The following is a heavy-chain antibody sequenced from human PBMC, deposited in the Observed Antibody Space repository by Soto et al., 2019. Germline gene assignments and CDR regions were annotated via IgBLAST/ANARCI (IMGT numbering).Heavy chain of an antibody. J-gene: IGHJ4*02. Sequence: QLTLKESGPPLVKPTQTLTLTCTFSGFSLSSTRMAVGWIRQPQGKPLEWLALIYWDDDKRYSPFLKSRLTITKDTSKNQVVLTMSNMDPVDTARYYCAHIVVAGLGYYFDYWGQGTLVTVSS. V-gene: IGHV2-5*02. CDR1: GFSLSSTRMA. CDR2: IYWDDDK. CDR3: AHIVVAGLGYYFDY. D-gene: IGHD6-19*01.